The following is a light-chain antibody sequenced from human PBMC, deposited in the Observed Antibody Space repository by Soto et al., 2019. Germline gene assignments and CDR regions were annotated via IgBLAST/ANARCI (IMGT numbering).Light chain of an antibody. CDR3: LQDYSYPWT. V-gene: IGKV1-6*02. CDR2: AAF. J-gene: IGKJ1*01. Sequence: AIQMTQSPPSLSASVGDRVTITCRASQGIRNDVGWYQQKPGTAPKVLIYAAFRLQSGVPPRFIGSGSGTDFTLTISGLRPEDFATYYCLQDYSYPWTFGQGTKVELK. CDR1: QGIRND.